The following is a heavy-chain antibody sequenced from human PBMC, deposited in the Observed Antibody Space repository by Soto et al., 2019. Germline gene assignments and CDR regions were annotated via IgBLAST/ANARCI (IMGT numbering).Heavy chain of an antibody. CDR2: ISYDGSNK. J-gene: IGHJ6*02. CDR3: AKDLYCSSTSCYTRDYYYGVDV. D-gene: IGHD2-2*02. Sequence: GGSLRLSCAASGFTFSSYGMHWVRQAPGKGLEWVAVISYDGSNKYYADSVKGRSTISRDNSKNTLYLQMTSPRAEDTAVYYCAKDLYCSSTSCYTRDYYYGVDVWGQGTTVTVSS. V-gene: IGHV3-30*18. CDR1: GFTFSSYG.